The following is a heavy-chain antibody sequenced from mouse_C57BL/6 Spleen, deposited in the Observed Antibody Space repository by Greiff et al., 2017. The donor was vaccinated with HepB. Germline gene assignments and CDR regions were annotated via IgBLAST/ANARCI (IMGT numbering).Heavy chain of an antibody. CDR3: ARGRLLTLDY. CDR2: ISSGSSTI. Sequence: EVKVEESGGGLVKPGGSLKLSCAASGFTFSDYGMHWVRQAPEKGLEWVAYISSGSSTIYYADTVKGRFTISRDNAKNTLFLQMTSLRSEDTAMYYCARGRLLTLDYWGQGTTLTVSS. J-gene: IGHJ2*01. V-gene: IGHV5-17*01. CDR1: GFTFSDYG. D-gene: IGHD2-3*01.